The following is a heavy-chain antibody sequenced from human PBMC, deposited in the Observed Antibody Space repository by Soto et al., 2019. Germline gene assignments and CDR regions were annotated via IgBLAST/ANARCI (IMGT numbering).Heavy chain of an antibody. J-gene: IGHJ6*02. CDR2: IVPIYGTR. CDR1: GGTFSRYA. CDR3: ARDLDYYGSGSHYYYGMGV. V-gene: IGHV1-69*01. D-gene: IGHD3-10*01. Sequence: QVQLVQSGAEVKKPGSSVKVSCKASGGTFSRYAFSWVRQAPGQGLVWMGGIVPIYGTRGFAQKFQGRLTITADEPTRTAYMELSSLRSEDTAVYYCARDLDYYGSGSHYYYGMGVWGQGTTVTVSS.